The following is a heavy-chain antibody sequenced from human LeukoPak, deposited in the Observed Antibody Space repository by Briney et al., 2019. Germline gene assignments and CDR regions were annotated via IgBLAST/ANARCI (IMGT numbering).Heavy chain of an antibody. D-gene: IGHD3-16*01. V-gene: IGHV4-38-2*02. CDR2: IYHSGTS. Sequence: SETLSLTCTVSGFSISNGYYWGWIRQPPGKGLEWLGTIYHSGTSYYNPSLKSRVTISVDTSKNQFSLKLSSVTAADTAVYYCARSYTVATLDSYYYYMDVWGKGTTVTVSS. CDR1: GFSISNGYY. J-gene: IGHJ6*03. CDR3: ARSYTVATLDSYYYYMDV.